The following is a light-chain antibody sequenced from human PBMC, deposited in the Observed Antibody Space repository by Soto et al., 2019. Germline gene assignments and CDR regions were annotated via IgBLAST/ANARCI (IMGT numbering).Light chain of an antibody. J-gene: IGKJ1*01. V-gene: IGKV1-39*01. CDR2: SSS. CDR1: QHVATY. CDR3: QQTYSVPPT. Sequence: DIHVNQSPSSLSASVGDRVPLTCRTSQHVATYLNWYQQKSGRAPTFLIYSSSGLQPGVSPRFSGIVFGTDFTLTISSLQSEDFATYFCQQTYSVPPTFGQGTTVDFK.